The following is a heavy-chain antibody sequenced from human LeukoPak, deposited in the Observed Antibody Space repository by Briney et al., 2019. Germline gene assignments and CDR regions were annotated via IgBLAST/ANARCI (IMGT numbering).Heavy chain of an antibody. CDR2: ISSSGTTM. CDR1: GFTFSDYY. V-gene: IGHV3-11*01. CDR3: ARVVVATSVDAFDI. D-gene: IGHD1-26*01. Sequence: PGGSLRLSCAASGFTFSDYYMSWIRQAPGKGLEWVSYISSSGTTMYYADSVKGRFIISRDNAKNSLYLQMNSLRAEDTAVYYCARVVVATSVDAFDIWGQGTMVTVSS. J-gene: IGHJ3*02.